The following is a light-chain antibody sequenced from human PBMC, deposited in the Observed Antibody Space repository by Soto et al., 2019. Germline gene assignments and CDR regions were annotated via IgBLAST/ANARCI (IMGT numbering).Light chain of an antibody. V-gene: IGKV3-20*01. CDR3: HHYET. CDR2: GAS. J-gene: IGKJ1*01. Sequence: EIVLAQSPATLSLSPGERATLPCRASQSVSRSYLGWYQQKPGQAPRLLMYGASIRAAGVPDRFSGSGSGTEFTLTISRLEPEDFTVYYCHHYETFGQGTKVDIK. CDR1: QSVSRSY.